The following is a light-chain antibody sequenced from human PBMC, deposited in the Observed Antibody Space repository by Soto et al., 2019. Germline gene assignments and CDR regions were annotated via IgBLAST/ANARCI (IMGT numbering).Light chain of an antibody. CDR3: QQYNNWPLT. J-gene: IGKJ4*01. CDR2: SAS. CDR1: QSVNSD. V-gene: IGKV3-15*01. Sequence: ETVMTQSPATLSASPGESATLSCRASQSVNSDLAWYQQIPGQAPRLLIYSASTGATGGPARFSGSGSGTEFTLTISSLQSEDFAIYYCQQYNNWPLTFGGGTKV.